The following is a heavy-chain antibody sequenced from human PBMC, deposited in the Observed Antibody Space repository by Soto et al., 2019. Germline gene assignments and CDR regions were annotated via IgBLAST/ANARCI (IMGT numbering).Heavy chain of an antibody. J-gene: IGHJ4*02. CDR3: ARDKRDLRFSEWSYYFDS. V-gene: IGHV3-30-3*01. CDR2: ISYDGSNK. D-gene: IGHD3-3*01. Sequence: QVQLVESGGCVVQPGRSLRLSCAASGFTFSSCAMHWVRQAPGKGLEWVALISYDGSNKYYADSVKGRFTISRDNSKNTLYLQMNSLRAEDTAVYYCARDKRDLRFSEWSYYFDSWGQGTLVTVSS. CDR1: GFTFSSCA.